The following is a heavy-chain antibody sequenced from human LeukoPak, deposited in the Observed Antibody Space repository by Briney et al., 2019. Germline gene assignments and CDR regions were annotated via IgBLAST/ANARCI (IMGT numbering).Heavy chain of an antibody. CDR3: SLARSEYHYGMDV. CDR2: TYYRSKWYY. Sequence: SQTLSLTCAISGDSVSSISVAWNWIRQSPSRGLEWLGRTYYRSKWYYEYAVSVKSRINISPDTSKNQFSLQLTSVTPEDTAVSYCSLARSEYHYGMDVWGQGTTVTVYS. V-gene: IGHV6-1*01. CDR1: GDSVSSISVA. J-gene: IGHJ6*02.